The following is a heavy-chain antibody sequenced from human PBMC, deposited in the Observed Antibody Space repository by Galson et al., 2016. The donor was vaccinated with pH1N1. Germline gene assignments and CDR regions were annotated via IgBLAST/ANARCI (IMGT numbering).Heavy chain of an antibody. CDR1: GFTFSNSG. D-gene: IGHD1-1*01. CDR2: ISYDGSLK. Sequence: SLRLSCAASGFTFSNSGMHWVRQAPGKGLEWVAFISYDGSLKYYTDSVKGRITISRDNSKNTLYLEMNSLRAEDTAVCYCARDGRTRLGFDYWGQGTLVTVSS. CDR3: ARDGRTRLGFDY. V-gene: IGHV3-30-3*01. J-gene: IGHJ4*02.